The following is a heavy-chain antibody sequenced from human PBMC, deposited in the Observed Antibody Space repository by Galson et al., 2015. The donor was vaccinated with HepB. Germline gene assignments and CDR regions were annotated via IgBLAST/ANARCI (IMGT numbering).Heavy chain of an antibody. CDR1: GGTFSSYA. CDR3: ARVITFPQYYYDSSGWGAWDY. J-gene: IGHJ4*02. D-gene: IGHD3-22*01. Sequence: SVKVSCKASGGTFSSYAISWVRQAPGQGLEWMGGIIPIFGTANYAQKFQGRVTITADKSTSTAYMELSSLRSEDTAVYYCARVITFPQYYYDSSGWGAWDYWGQGTLVTVSS. V-gene: IGHV1-69*06. CDR2: IIPIFGTA.